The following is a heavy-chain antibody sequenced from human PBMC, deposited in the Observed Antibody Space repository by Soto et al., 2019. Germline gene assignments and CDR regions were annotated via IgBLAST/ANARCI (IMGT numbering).Heavy chain of an antibody. V-gene: IGHV1-2*02. D-gene: IGHD3-10*01. Sequence: GASVKVSCKPSGYTFTDLYIHWVRQAPGQGLEWMGWVDPNSGGTKQTQKFQGRLTMTRDTSTGAVYMELYSLRSDDTSVCYCARDNYGPLDYWGQGTLVTVSS. J-gene: IGHJ4*02. CDR3: ARDNYGPLDY. CDR1: GYTFTDLY. CDR2: VDPNSGGT.